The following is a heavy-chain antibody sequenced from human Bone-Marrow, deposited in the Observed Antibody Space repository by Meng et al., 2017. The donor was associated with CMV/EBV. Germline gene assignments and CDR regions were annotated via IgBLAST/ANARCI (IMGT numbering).Heavy chain of an antibody. J-gene: IGHJ6*02. Sequence: GESLKISCAASGFIFSNYGIHWVRQAPGKGLEWVAFIRYDGSNKYYADSVKGRFTISRDNSKKTLYLEMNSLRAEDTAVYYCARDQVGSYSYYYYYYGMDVWGQGTTVTVSS. V-gene: IGHV3-30*02. CDR1: GFIFSNYG. CDR3: ARDQVGSYSYYYYYYGMDV. D-gene: IGHD1-26*01. CDR2: IRYDGSNK.